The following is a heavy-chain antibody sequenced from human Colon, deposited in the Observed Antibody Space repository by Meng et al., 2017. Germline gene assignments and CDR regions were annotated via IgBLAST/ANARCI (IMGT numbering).Heavy chain of an antibody. CDR3: ARDGLSFTMVRGGKY. CDR2: ISTYNGNT. CDR1: GYTFTTYG. Sequence: QVQLVQSGTEVKKPGASVKVSCKSSGYTFTTYGISWVRQAPGQGLEWMGRISTYNGNTNYAQKSQGRVTMTTDTSTSTAYMELRSLRSDDTAVYYCARDGLSFTMVRGGKYWGQGTLVTVSS. V-gene: IGHV1-18*01. D-gene: IGHD3-10*01. J-gene: IGHJ4*02.